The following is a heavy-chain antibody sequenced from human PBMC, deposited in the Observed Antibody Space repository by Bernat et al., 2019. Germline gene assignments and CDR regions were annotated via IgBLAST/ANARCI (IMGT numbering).Heavy chain of an antibody. CDR2: INHSGST. D-gene: IGHD4-4*01. CDR3: ARGGVDNSNYGGLFDS. J-gene: IGHJ4*02. V-gene: IGHV4-34*02. CDR1: DGAFSTYY. Sequence: QVQLQQWGAGLLPPSATLSLTCAVSDGAFSTYYWGWIRQPPGKGLEWIGEINHSGSTNYNPSLKSRVTMSVDTSRNRFSLKLSSVTAADSAIYFCARGGVDNSNYGGLFDSWGQGTLLTVSS.